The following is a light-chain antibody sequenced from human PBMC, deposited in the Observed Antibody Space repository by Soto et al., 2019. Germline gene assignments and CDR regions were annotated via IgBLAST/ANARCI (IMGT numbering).Light chain of an antibody. CDR3: SSYTSSNTLV. CDR1: IEDVGGYNY. CDR2: EVT. Sequence: QSVLTQPASLSGSPGQSITISCSGTIEDVGGYNYVSWYQHHPGKAPKLMIYEVTNRPSGLSNRFSGSKSGSTASLTISGLQAEDEADYYCSSYTSSNTLVFGTGTKVTVL. J-gene: IGLJ1*01. V-gene: IGLV2-14*01.